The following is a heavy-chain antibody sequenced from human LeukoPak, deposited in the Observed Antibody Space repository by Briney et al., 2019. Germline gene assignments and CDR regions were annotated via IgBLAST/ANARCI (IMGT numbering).Heavy chain of an antibody. V-gene: IGHV4-34*01. CDR1: GFTFSSYA. CDR3: ARGGGHDYGDTYYYFDY. D-gene: IGHD4-17*01. CDR2: INHSGST. J-gene: IGHJ4*02. Sequence: GSLRLSCAASGFTFSSYAMSWVRQAPGKGLEWIGEINHSGSTNYNPSLKSRVTISVDTSKNQFSLKLSSVTAADTAVYYCARGGGHDYGDTYYYFDYWGQGTLVTVSS.